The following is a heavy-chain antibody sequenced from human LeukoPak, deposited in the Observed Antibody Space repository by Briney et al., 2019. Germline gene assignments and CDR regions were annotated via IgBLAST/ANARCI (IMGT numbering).Heavy chain of an antibody. Sequence: GGTLRLSCAASGFTFSSYVMSWVRQAPGKGLEWVSAISNSGDNTYYADSVKGRFTISRDNAKNSLYLQMNSLRAEDTAVYYCARRGYSSSWIRFDYWGQGTLVTVSS. V-gene: IGHV3-23*01. J-gene: IGHJ4*02. CDR2: ISNSGDNT. CDR1: GFTFSSYV. CDR3: ARRGYSSSWIRFDY. D-gene: IGHD6-13*01.